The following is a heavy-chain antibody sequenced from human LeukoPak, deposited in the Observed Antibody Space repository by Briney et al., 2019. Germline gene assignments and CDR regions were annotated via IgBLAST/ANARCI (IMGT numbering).Heavy chain of an antibody. V-gene: IGHV1-2*06. CDR2: INPNSGGT. J-gene: IGHJ6*02. CDR1: GYTSRTYG. CDR3: ARELGAYGSGSYYNVWEVPPKNYYYYGMDV. D-gene: IGHD3-10*01. Sequence: ASVKVSCKSSGYTSRTYGISWMRQAPGQGLEWMGRINPNSGGTNYAQKFQGRVTMTRDTSISTAYMELSRLRSDDTAVYYCARELGAYGSGSYYNVWEVPPKNYYYYGMDVWGQGTTVTVSS.